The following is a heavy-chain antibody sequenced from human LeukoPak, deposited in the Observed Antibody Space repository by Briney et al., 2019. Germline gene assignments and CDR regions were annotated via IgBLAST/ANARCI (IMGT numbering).Heavy chain of an antibody. CDR3: ARGKLLYSGYDLTRRFDP. D-gene: IGHD5-12*01. V-gene: IGHV4-34*01. Sequence: SETLSLTCAVYGGSFSGYYWSWIRQPPGKGLEWIGEINHSGSTNYNPSLKSRVTISVDTSKNQFSLKLSSVTAADTAVYYCARGKLLYSGYDLTRRFDPWGQGTLVTVSP. J-gene: IGHJ5*02. CDR2: INHSGST. CDR1: GGSFSGYY.